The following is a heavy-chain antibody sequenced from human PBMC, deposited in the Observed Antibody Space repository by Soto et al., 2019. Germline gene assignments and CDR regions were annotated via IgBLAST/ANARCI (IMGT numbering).Heavy chain of an antibody. Sequence: QVQLQQWGAGLLKPSETLSLTCAVYGGSFSGYYWSWIRQPPGKGLEWIGEINHSGSTNYNPSLKSRVTISVDTSRNQFSLKLSPVTAADTAVYYCARHLPIPFWGQGTLVTVSS. CDR1: GGSFSGYY. V-gene: IGHV4-34*01. D-gene: IGHD2-2*02. J-gene: IGHJ4*02. CDR2: INHSGST. CDR3: ARHLPIPF.